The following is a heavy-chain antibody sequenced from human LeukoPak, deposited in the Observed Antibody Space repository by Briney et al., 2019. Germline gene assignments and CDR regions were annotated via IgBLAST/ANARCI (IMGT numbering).Heavy chain of an antibody. Sequence: GGSLRLSCAASKFSISYYWMTWVRQAPGKGLEWMANIKGDGSVTHYVDSVKGRFTISRDNAKNSLYLHMNNLRAEDTALYYCAREAGDSSGWSDWGQGTLVTVSS. V-gene: IGHV3-7*01. J-gene: IGHJ4*02. CDR3: AREAGDSSGWSD. CDR2: IKGDGSVT. D-gene: IGHD6-19*01. CDR1: KFSISYYW.